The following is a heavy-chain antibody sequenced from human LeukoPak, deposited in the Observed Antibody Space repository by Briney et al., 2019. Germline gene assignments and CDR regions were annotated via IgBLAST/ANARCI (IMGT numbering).Heavy chain of an antibody. D-gene: IGHD3-22*01. Sequence: SGTLSLTCAVSGGSINSDNYYWGWVRQPAGKGLEWIVRVDGGGSTNYNTSLKSRVTIPLDTSKTQFSLKMSSVTAADTAVYFCARGSYTISSGYYRPFAYWGHGTLVTVPS. CDR3: ARGSYTISSGYYRPFAY. CDR2: VDGGGST. CDR1: GGSINSDNYY. V-gene: IGHV4-61*02. J-gene: IGHJ4*01.